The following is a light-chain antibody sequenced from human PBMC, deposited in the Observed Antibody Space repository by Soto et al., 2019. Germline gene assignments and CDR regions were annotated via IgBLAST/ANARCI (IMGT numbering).Light chain of an antibody. V-gene: IGLV2-11*01. CDR3: CSYAGTYTYV. Sequence: QSALTQPASVSGSPGQSITISCTGTSSDVGTYSRVSWYQQSPGKAPKLMIYDVIKRPSGVPDRFSGSKSGNTASLTISGLQAEDEADYYCCSYAGTYTYVFGTGTKVTVL. J-gene: IGLJ1*01. CDR2: DVI. CDR1: SSDVGTYSR.